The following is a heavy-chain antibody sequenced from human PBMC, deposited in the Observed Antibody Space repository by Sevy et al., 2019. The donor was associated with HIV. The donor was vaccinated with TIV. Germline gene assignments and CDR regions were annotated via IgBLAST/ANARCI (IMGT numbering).Heavy chain of an antibody. CDR3: ARGGDSSGYYYVFPFDY. CDR1: GGTFSSYG. D-gene: IGHD3-22*01. V-gene: IGHV1-69*13. Sequence: ASVKVSCKASGGTFSSYGISWVRQAPGQGLEWMGGIIPIFGTANYAQKFQGRVTITADESTSTAYMELSSLRSEDTAVYYCARGGDSSGYYYVFPFDYWGQGTLVTVSS. J-gene: IGHJ4*02. CDR2: IIPIFGTA.